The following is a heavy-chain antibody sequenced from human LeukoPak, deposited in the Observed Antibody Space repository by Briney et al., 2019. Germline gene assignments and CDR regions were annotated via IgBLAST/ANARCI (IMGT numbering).Heavy chain of an antibody. V-gene: IGHV4-39*07. CDR2: IYHSGST. D-gene: IGHD3-22*01. J-gene: IGHJ4*02. CDR1: GGSISSGGYY. Sequence: PSETLSLTCTVSGGSISSGGYYWSWIRQPPGKGLEWIGSIYHSGSTYYNPSLKSRVTISVDTSKNQFSLKLSSVTAADTAVYYCARALGDPITMIVVVPIPGGYYFDYWGQGTLVTVSS. CDR3: ARALGDPITMIVVVPIPGGYYFDY.